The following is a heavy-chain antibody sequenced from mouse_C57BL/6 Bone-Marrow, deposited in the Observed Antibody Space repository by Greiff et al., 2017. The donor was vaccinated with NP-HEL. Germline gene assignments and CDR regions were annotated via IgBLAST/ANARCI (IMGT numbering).Heavy chain of an antibody. D-gene: IGHD4-1*01. V-gene: IGHV3-6*01. CDR3: ARVRWDDY. J-gene: IGHJ2*01. CDR2: ISYDGSN. CDR1: GYSITSGHY. Sequence: EVQLQESGPGLVKPSQSLSLTCSVTGYSITSGHYWNWIRQFPGNKLEWMGYISYDGSNNYNPSLKNRIPITRDTSKYLFMLKLNSVTTEDTATYYCARVRWDDYWGQGTTLTVSS.